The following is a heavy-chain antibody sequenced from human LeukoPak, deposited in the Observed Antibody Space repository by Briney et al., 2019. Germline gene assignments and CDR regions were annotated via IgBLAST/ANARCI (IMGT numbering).Heavy chain of an antibody. CDR2: ISGTGSRT. J-gene: IGHJ4*02. V-gene: IGHV3-11*01. D-gene: IGHD6-25*01. Sequence: GGSLRLSCVASGFSFSDHYITWIRQAPGKGLEWVSYISGTGSRTYYGDAGKGRFTISRDNAKRLVDLQMNSLRADDTAIYYCARSTVTAAGALDYWGQGILVTVSS. CDR1: GFSFSDHY. CDR3: ARSTVTAAGALDY.